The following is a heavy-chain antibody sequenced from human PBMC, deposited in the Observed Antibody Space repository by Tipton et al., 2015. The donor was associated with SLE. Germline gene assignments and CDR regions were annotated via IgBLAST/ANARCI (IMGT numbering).Heavy chain of an antibody. V-gene: IGHV3-74*01. CDR1: GFTFSNYW. Sequence: SLRLSCAASGFTFSNYWMNWVRQAPGKGLVWVSRINSDGSSTVYADSVKGRFTISRDNAKNTLYLQMNSLRAEDTAVYYCARPLTVVTTIEYYFDYWGQGTLVTVSS. J-gene: IGHJ4*02. CDR3: ARPLTVVTTIEYYFDY. CDR2: INSDGSST. D-gene: IGHD4-23*01.